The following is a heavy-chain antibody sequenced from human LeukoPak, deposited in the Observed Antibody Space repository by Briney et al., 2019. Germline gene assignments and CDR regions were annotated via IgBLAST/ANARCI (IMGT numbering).Heavy chain of an antibody. V-gene: IGHV3-30*18. CDR3: AKDLFPYSSSWGYYGMDV. D-gene: IGHD6-13*01. CDR1: GFTFSSYG. J-gene: IGHJ6*04. Sequence: GGSLRLSCAASGFTFSSYGMHWVRQAPGKGLECVAVISYDGSNKYYADSVKGRFTISRDNSKNTLYLQMNSLRAEDTAVYYCAKDLFPYSSSWGYYGMDVWGKGTTVTVSS. CDR2: ISYDGSNK.